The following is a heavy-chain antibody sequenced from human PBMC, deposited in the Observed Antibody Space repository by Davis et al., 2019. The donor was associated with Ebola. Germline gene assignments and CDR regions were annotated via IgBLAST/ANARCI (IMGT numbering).Heavy chain of an antibody. Sequence: PGGSLRLSCAASGFTFDDYAMHWVRQAPGKGLEWVSLISGDGGSTYYADSVKGRFTISRDNSKNSLYLQMNSLRTEDTALYYCAKTPYSSGWYEFDYWGQGTLVTVSS. V-gene: IGHV3-43*02. CDR3: AKTPYSSGWYEFDY. D-gene: IGHD6-19*01. CDR1: GFTFDDYA. J-gene: IGHJ4*02. CDR2: ISGDGGST.